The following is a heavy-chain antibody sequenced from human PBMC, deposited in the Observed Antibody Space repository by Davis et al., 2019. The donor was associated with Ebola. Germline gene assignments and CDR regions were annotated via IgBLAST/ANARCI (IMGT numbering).Heavy chain of an antibody. CDR3: ARETMYNGMDV. D-gene: IGHD3-10*02. V-gene: IGHV3-11*01. Sequence: GESLKISCAASGFTFSDSFMSWIRQAPGKGPEWISYIGHSGNTISYAESVKGRFTISRDNANNSLYLQMNSLRAEDTAVYYCARETMYNGMDVWGQGTTVIVSS. CDR1: GFTFSDSF. CDR2: IGHSGNTI. J-gene: IGHJ6*02.